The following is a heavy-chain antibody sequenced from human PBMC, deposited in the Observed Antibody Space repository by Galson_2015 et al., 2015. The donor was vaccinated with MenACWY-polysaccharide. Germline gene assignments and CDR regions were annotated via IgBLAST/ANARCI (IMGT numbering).Heavy chain of an antibody. V-gene: IGHV3-7*01. D-gene: IGHD6-19*01. J-gene: IGHJ4*02. CDR3: ARVLCIAVASPQYSDY. Sequence: SLRLSCAASGFTFSSYWMSWVRQAPGKGLEWVANIKKDGSEKYYVDSVKGRFTISRDNAKNSLYLQMNSLRAEDTAVYYCARVLCIAVASPQYSDYWGQGTLVTVSS. CDR2: IKKDGSEK. CDR1: GFTFSSYW.